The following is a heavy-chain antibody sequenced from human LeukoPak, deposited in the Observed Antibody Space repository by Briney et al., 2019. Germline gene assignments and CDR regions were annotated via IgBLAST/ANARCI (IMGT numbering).Heavy chain of an antibody. CDR2: ISGSGGST. Sequence: GGSLRLSCAASGFTFSSYAMSWVRQAPGKGLEWVSAISGSGGSTYYADSVKGRFTISRDRSKNTLYLQMNSLRVEDTAVYYCARFLVRGVEYWGQGTLVTVSA. CDR3: ARFLVRGVEY. J-gene: IGHJ4*02. D-gene: IGHD3-10*02. V-gene: IGHV3-23*01. CDR1: GFTFSSYA.